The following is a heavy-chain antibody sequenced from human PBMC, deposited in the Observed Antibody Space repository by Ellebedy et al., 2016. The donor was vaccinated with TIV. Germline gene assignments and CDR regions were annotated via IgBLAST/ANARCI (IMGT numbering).Heavy chain of an antibody. V-gene: IGHV1-2*02. J-gene: IGHJ6*02. Sequence: AASVKVSCKASGYTFAAYYVHWARQAPGQGLEWMGWINPNSGGTNYAQKFQGRVTMTRDTSITTAYMELSRLRSDDTAVYYCARELNDYNGMDVWGQGTAVTVSS. CDR3: ARELNDYNGMDV. CDR2: INPNSGGT. CDR1: GYTFAAYY.